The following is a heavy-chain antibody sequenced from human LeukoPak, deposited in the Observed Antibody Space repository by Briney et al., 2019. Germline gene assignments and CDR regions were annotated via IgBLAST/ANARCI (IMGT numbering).Heavy chain of an antibody. V-gene: IGHV3-23*01. Sequence: PGGSLRLSCAASGFTFSSCAMSWVRQAPGKGLEWVSAISGSGGSTYYADSVKGRFTISRDNSKNTLYLQMNSLRAEDTAVYYCAKDILTGIAVADVFDYWGQGTLVTVSS. CDR3: AKDILTGIAVADVFDY. CDR1: GFTFSSCA. J-gene: IGHJ4*02. D-gene: IGHD6-19*01. CDR2: ISGSGGST.